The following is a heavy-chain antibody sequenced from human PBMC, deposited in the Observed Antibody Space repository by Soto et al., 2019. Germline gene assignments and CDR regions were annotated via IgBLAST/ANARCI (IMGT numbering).Heavy chain of an antibody. J-gene: IGHJ4*02. CDR1: GFTFSSYE. Sequence: PGGSLRLSCAASGFTFSSYEMNWVRQAPGKGLEWVSYISSSGSTIYYADSVKGRFTISRDNAKNSLYLQMNSLRAEDTAVYYLARAVGNATLSWGQGPRATVSS. CDR3: ARAVGNATLS. V-gene: IGHV3-48*03. CDR2: ISSSGSTI. D-gene: IGHD1-1*01.